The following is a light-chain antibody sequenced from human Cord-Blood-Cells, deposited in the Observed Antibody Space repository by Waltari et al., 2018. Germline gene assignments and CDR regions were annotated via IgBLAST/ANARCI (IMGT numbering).Light chain of an antibody. Sequence: DLQLTQPSSPLASSVGDIVTIPCRVSQGISSYLNLYRQKPGKVPKLLIYSASNLQSGVPSRFSGSGSGTDFTLTISSLQPEDVATYYGQRTYNAPPLTFGGGTKVEIK. CDR1: QGISSY. CDR2: SAS. CDR3: QRTYNAPPLT. J-gene: IGKJ4*01. V-gene: IGKV1-27*01.